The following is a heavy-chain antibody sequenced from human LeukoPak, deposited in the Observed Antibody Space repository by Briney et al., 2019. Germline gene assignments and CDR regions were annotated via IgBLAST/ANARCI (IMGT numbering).Heavy chain of an antibody. CDR2: IIPIFGTA. J-gene: IGHJ3*02. V-gene: IGHV1-69*05. CDR1: GGTFSSYA. CDR3: ARDTTAYYDSSGYYYADAFDI. D-gene: IGHD3-22*01. Sequence: ASVKVSCKASGGTFSSYAISWVRQAPGQGLEWMGGIIPIFGTANCAQKFQGRVTITTDESTSTAYMELSSLRSEDTAVYYCARDTTAYYDSSGYYYADAFDIWGQGTMVTVSS.